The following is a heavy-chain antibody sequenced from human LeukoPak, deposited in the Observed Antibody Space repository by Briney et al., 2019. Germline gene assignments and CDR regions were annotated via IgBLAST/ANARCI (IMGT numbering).Heavy chain of an antibody. D-gene: IGHD3-16*01. CDR1: GYTFTSYD. J-gene: IGHJ4*02. Sequence: ALVKVSCKASGYTFTSYDINWVRQATGQGLEWMGWMNPNSGNTGYAQNFQGRVTITRNTSISTAYMELSSLRSEDTAVYFCARGPSPWGDWGQGTLVTVSS. V-gene: IGHV1-8*03. CDR2: MNPNSGNT. CDR3: ARGPSPWGD.